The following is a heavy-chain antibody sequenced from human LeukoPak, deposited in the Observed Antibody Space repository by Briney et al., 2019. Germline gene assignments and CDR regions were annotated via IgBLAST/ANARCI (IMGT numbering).Heavy chain of an antibody. J-gene: IGHJ4*02. CDR2: IYSGGST. CDR3: AKGPERGCLDY. CDR1: GFTVSSNC. D-gene: IGHD1-14*01. Sequence: GGSLRLSGAASGFTVSSNCMSWVCQAPGKGLEWVSVIYSGGSTYYADSVKGRFTISRDNSKNTLYLQMNSLRAEDTAAYYCAKGPERGCLDYWGQGTLVTVSS. V-gene: IGHV3-53*01.